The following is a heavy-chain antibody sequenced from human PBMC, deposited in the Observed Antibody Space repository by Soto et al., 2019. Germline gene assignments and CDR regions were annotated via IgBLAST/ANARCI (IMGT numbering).Heavy chain of an antibody. CDR1: GDSVSSGDYY. Sequence: PSETLSLTCTVSGDSVSSGDYYWTWIRQPPGKGLEWVGHIYFSGRTNYIPSLESRVTISLDTSKNQFSLKLTSVTAADTAVYYCARLDGSYPRWFDPWGQGTLVTVSS. D-gene: IGHD1-26*01. CDR3: ARLDGSYPRWFDP. V-gene: IGHV4-61*08. CDR2: IYFSGRT. J-gene: IGHJ5*02.